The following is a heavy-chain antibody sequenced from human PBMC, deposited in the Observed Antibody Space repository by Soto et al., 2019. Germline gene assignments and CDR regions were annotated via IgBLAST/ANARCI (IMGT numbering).Heavy chain of an antibody. J-gene: IGHJ4*02. V-gene: IGHV1-46*01. Sequence: ASVKVSCKASGYSFARYYMHWVRQAPGQGLKWMGIISPTGDRITYSQKFQGRVTMTRDTSTSTVHMELSSLTSEDTAVYYCARSHSDTTSWCDYWGQGTLVTVSS. D-gene: IGHD5-18*01. CDR3: ARSHSDTTSWCDY. CDR1: GYSFARYY. CDR2: ISPTGDRI.